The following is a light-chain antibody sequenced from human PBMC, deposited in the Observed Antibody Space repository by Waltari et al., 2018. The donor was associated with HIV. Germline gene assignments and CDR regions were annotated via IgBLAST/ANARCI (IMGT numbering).Light chain of an antibody. J-gene: IGLJ3*02. CDR1: ASNFGGDF. CDR3: GTWDNRLSVGV. CDR2: DNT. V-gene: IGLV1-51*01. Sequence: QPVLTQPPPMSAAPGPRVTIPSSGSASNFGGDFVSWYQHVPGTAPKLLIYDNTKRPSGISDRFSGSKSGTSATLAITGLQTGDEAVYYCGTWDNRLSVGVFGGGTRLTVL.